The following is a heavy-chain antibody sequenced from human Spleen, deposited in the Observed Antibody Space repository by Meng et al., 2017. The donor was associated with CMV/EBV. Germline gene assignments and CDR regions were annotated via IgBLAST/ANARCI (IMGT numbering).Heavy chain of an antibody. D-gene: IGHD3-22*01. Sequence: FSASGVTFSDAGLHWVRQPSGRGLEWIGRIRNRANSHATAYVASVKGRFTISRDDSKNTMYLHMNSLKTDDTAVYYCSRGDSNGPLYWGPGTLVTVSS. CDR3: SRGDSNGPLY. V-gene: IGHV3-73*01. CDR1: GVTFSDAG. CDR2: IRNRANSHAT. J-gene: IGHJ4*02.